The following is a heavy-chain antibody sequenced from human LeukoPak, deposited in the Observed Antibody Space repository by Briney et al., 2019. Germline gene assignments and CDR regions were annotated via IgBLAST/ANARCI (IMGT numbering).Heavy chain of an antibody. CDR1: GFTFSNYA. J-gene: IGHJ4*02. CDR2: ISGSGGST. V-gene: IGHV3-23*01. CDR3: AKSSSTSCYTSLDY. D-gene: IGHD2-2*02. Sequence: GGSLRLSCAASGFTFSNYAMSWVRQAPGKGLEWVSAISGSGGSTYYADSVKGRFTISRDNSKNTLYLQMNSLRAEDTAIYYCAKSSSTSCYTSLDYSGQGTLVTVSS.